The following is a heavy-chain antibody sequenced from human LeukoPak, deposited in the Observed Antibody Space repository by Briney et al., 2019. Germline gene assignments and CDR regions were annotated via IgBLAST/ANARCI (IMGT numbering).Heavy chain of an antibody. CDR1: GGSISSGSCY. V-gene: IGHV4-61*02. D-gene: IGHD3-10*01. CDR3: ARGGGSITMVRGVIITMGWFDP. CDR2: IYTSGST. Sequence: PSQTLSLTCTVSGGSISSGSCYWSWIRQPAGKGLEWIGRIYTSGSTNYNPSLKSRVTISVDTSKNQFSLKLSSVTAADTAVYYCARGGGSITMVRGVIITMGWFDPWGQGTLVTVSS. J-gene: IGHJ5*02.